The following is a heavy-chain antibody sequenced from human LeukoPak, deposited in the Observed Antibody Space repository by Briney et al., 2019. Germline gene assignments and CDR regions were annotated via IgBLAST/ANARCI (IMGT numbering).Heavy chain of an antibody. CDR1: GYSISSGYY. J-gene: IGHJ3*02. V-gene: IGHV4-38-2*01. CDR2: LYHSGST. CDR3: ARHHCSSTSCSDAFDI. D-gene: IGHD2-2*01. Sequence: SETLSLTCAVSGYSISSGYYWGWIRQPPGKGLEWLGSLYHSGSTYYNPSLKSRVTISVDTSKNQFSLKLSSVTAADTAVYYCARHHCSSTSCSDAFDIWGQGTMVTVSS.